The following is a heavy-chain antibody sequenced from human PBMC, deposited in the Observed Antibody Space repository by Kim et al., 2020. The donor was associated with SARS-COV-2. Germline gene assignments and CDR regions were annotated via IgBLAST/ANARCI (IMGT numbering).Heavy chain of an antibody. Sequence: GRFTIARDNSKNAVYLQMNSLRAEDTAVYYCARDPGAYYYGSGTLNYGMDVWGQGTTVTVSS. D-gene: IGHD3-10*01. CDR3: ARDPGAYYYGSGTLNYGMDV. V-gene: IGHV3-30*01. J-gene: IGHJ6*02.